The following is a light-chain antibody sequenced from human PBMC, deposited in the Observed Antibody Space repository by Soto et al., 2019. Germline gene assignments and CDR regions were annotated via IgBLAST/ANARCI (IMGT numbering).Light chain of an antibody. CDR3: QTWGSGTVV. Sequence: QSVLTQSPSASASLGASVKLTCTLSSGHSNYAIAWHQQQSEKGPRYLMKLNSDGSHSKGDGIPDRFSGSSSGAERYLTISSLQSEDEADYYCQTWGSGTVVFGGGIKLTVL. V-gene: IGLV4-69*01. CDR2: LNSDGSH. J-gene: IGLJ2*01. CDR1: SGHSNYA.